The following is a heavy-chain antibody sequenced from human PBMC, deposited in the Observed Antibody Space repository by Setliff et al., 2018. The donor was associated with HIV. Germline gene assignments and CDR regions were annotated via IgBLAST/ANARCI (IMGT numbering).Heavy chain of an antibody. CDR3: ARLRGPNLEPFDY. CDR2: FYYSGST. V-gene: IGHV4-39*01. D-gene: IGHD1-1*01. CDR1: GGSIEFSSYY. Sequence: SETLSLTCSVSGGSIEFSSYYWGWIRQPPGKGLEWIGSFYYSGSTDYNPSLKSRLTISVDTSTNKFSLKLSSVTAADTAVYYCARLRGPNLEPFDYVGQGTLVTVSS. J-gene: IGHJ4*02.